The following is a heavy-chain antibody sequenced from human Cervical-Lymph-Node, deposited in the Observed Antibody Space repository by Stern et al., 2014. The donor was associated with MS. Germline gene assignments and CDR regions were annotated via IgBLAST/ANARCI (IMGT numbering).Heavy chain of an antibody. Sequence: VQLLESGAEVMQPGASVKVSCKASGYTFTDHYIHWVRQAPGQGLEWMGRIYPNSGGTSYAQDFQGRVTVTWDTSITTAYMELSSLRSDDTAVYYCARAAMQETHADYWGQGTLVTVSS. CDR3: ARAAMQETHADY. D-gene: IGHD5-24*01. CDR1: GYTFTDHY. V-gene: IGHV1-2*06. CDR2: IYPNSGGT. J-gene: IGHJ4*02.